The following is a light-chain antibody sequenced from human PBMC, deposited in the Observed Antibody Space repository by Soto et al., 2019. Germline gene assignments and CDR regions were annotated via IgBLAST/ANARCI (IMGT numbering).Light chain of an antibody. CDR3: SSYTGSGTPL. CDR2: EVS. V-gene: IGLV2-14*01. J-gene: IGLJ2*01. Sequence: QSALTQPASVSESPGQSVTISCTGTSSDFGDNTFVSWYQHHPGKAPKMLIFEVSDRPSGVSHRFSGSKSGNTASLTISGLQAEDEADYYCSSYTGSGTPLFGGGTKLTVL. CDR1: SSDFGDNTF.